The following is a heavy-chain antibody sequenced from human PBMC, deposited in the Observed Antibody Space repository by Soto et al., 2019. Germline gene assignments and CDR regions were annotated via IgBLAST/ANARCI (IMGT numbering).Heavy chain of an antibody. J-gene: IGHJ6*02. Sequence: GGSLRLSCAASGFTLSSNYMSWVRQAPGKGLDWVSFIYSGGTTYYADSVKGRFTISRDSSKNTLYLQMNSLRADDTAVYYCARVAPAYYYAMDVWGPGTAVTVSS. CDR2: IYSGGTT. V-gene: IGHV3-66*01. CDR1: GFTLSSNY. CDR3: ARVAPAYYYAMDV.